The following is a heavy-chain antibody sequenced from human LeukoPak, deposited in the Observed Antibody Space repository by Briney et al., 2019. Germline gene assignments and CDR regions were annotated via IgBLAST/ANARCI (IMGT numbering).Heavy chain of an antibody. V-gene: IGHV3-7*01. CDR2: IKQDGSEK. J-gene: IGHJ4*02. Sequence: AGGSLRLSCAASGLTFSSYWMSWVRQAPGKGLEWVANIKQDGSEKYYVDSVKGRFTISRDNAKNSLYLQMNSLRAEDTAVYYCARDKIVGATYFDYWGQGTLLTVSS. CDR3: ARDKIVGATYFDY. CDR1: GLTFSSYW. D-gene: IGHD1-26*01.